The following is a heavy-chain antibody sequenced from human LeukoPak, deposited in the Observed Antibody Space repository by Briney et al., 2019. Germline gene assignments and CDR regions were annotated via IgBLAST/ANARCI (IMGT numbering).Heavy chain of an antibody. Sequence: GGPLRLSCAASGFTFSSYAMSWVRQAPGKGLEWVSAISGSGGSAYYADSVKGRFTISRDNSKNTLYLQMNSLRAEDTAVYYCAKEVYYYDSSGYWDWGQGTLVTVSS. J-gene: IGHJ4*02. CDR3: AKEVYYYDSSGYWD. V-gene: IGHV3-23*01. CDR1: GFTFSSYA. CDR2: ISGSGGSA. D-gene: IGHD3-22*01.